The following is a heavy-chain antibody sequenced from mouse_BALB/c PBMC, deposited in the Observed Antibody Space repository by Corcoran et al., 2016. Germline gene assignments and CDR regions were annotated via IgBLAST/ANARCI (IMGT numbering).Heavy chain of an antibody. J-gene: IGHJ2*01. CDR3: ARSWDVDY. V-gene: IGHV14-3*02. Sequence: EIQLQQSGAELVKPGASVKLSCTASGFNIKDTYMHWVKQRPEQGLEWIGRIDPANGNTKYDPKFQGKATITADTSSNTAYLQLSSLTSEDTAVYYCARSWDVDYWGQGTTLTVSS. CDR1: GFNIKDTY. D-gene: IGHD4-1*01. CDR2: IDPANGNT.